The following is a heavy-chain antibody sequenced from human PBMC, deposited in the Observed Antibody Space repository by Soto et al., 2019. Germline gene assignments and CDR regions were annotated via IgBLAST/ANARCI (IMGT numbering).Heavy chain of an antibody. Sequence: PGGSLRLSCVASGFTLKNFAVSWVRQAPGKGMEWVSAIGGSGSSANYADSVKGRFTVSRDDSKSTLYLQMSGLRVDDTALYYCAKDAVAYNGEWDWFALRGQGTLVTVSS. CDR3: AKDAVAYNGEWDWFAL. V-gene: IGHV3-23*01. D-gene: IGHD3-10*01. CDR1: GFTLKNFA. J-gene: IGHJ5*02. CDR2: IGGSGSSA.